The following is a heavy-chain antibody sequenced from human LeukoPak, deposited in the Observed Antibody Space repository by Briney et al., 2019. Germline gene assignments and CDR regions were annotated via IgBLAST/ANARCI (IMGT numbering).Heavy chain of an antibody. Sequence: GGSLRLSCAASGFTFSSYSMNWVRQAPGRGLEWVSSISSSGSYIYYADSVKGRFTISRDNAKNSLYLQMNSLRAEDTAVYYCARDQCSSTSCGPADIWGQGTMVTVSS. V-gene: IGHV3-21*01. D-gene: IGHD2-2*01. CDR1: GFTFSSYS. CDR3: ARDQCSSTSCGPADI. J-gene: IGHJ3*02. CDR2: ISSSGSYI.